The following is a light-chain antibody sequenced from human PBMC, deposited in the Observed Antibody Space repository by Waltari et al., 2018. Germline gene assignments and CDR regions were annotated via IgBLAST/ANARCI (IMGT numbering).Light chain of an antibody. CDR1: SRDIGGYNS. J-gene: IGLJ2*01. V-gene: IGLV2-14*03. Sequence: QPALTQPASVSGFPGQSITISCSGTSRDIGGYNSVSWYQQYPGKAPKLMIYDVNKRPSGVSSRFSGSKSGNTASLTISGLQTEDEAIYYCSSYTSSRTPVIGGGTKVTVL. CDR3: SSYTSSRTPV. CDR2: DVN.